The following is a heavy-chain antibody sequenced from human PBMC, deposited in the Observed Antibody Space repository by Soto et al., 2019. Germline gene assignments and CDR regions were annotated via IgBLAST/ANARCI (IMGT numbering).Heavy chain of an antibody. Sequence: PSETLSLTCTVSGRSIGRSHWGWIRQPPGKGLEWIGYLYNTGSTIYNPSLNSRVTISVDTSKIQFSLKLSSVTAADTAVYYCARRYGTCFDYWGQGTLVTVS. V-gene: IGHV4-59*08. CDR2: LYNTGST. CDR1: GRSIGRSH. CDR3: ARRYGTCFDY. J-gene: IGHJ4*02. D-gene: IGHD5-18*01.